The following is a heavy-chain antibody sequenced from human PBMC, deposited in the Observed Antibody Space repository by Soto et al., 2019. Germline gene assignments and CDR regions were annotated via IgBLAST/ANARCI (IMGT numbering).Heavy chain of an antibody. V-gene: IGHV3-30-3*01. J-gene: IGHJ4*02. CDR1: GFPFSSYA. CDR2: ISYDGSDK. D-gene: IGHD3-22*01. Sequence: PGGSLRLSCAASGFPFSSYAMHWVRQAPGKGLEWVALISYDGSDKDYADSVKGRFTISRDNSRNTLFLQMNSLRAEDTAVYYCARDYYKYYDSSGYYTSPAYWGQGTLVTVSS. CDR3: ARDYYKYYDSSGYYTSPAY.